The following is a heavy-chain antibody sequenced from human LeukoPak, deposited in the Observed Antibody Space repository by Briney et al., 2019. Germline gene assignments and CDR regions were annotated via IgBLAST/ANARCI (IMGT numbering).Heavy chain of an antibody. CDR2: INHSGST. J-gene: IGHJ4*02. CDR1: GGSFSGYY. CDR3: ASGIPEYYYDSSGYYTYFDY. Sequence: SETLSLTCAVYGGSFSGYYWSWIRQPPGKGLEWIGEINHSGSTNYNPSLKSRVTISVDTSKNQFSLKLSSVTAADTAVYYCASGIPEYYYDSSGYYTYFDYWGQGTLVTVSS. V-gene: IGHV4-34*01. D-gene: IGHD3-22*01.